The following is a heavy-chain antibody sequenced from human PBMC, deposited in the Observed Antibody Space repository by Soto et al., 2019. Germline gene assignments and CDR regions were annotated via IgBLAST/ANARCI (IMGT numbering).Heavy chain of an antibody. J-gene: IGHJ5*02. CDR1: GGSFSGYY. V-gene: IGHV4-34*01. D-gene: IGHD2-2*01. CDR2: INHIGST. Sequence: SETLSLTCAVYGGSFSGYYWSWIRPPPGKGLEWIGEINHIGSTNYNPSLKSRVTISVDTSKNQFSLKLSSVTAADTAVYYCARVGVVPAAPRLLWFDPWGQGTLVTVSS. CDR3: ARVGVVPAAPRLLWFDP.